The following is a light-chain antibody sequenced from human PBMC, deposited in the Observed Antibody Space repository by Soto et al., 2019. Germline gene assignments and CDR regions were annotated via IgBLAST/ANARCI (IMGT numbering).Light chain of an antibody. Sequence: QSVLTQPPSVSGAPGQRVTISCTGSSSNIGAGYDVHWYQQLPGTAPKLLIYANSNRPSGVPDRISGSRSGTSASLAITGLQAEDEADYYCQSYDSSLSGRYVFGTGTKVTVL. CDR2: ANS. CDR3: QSYDSSLSGRYV. J-gene: IGLJ1*01. CDR1: SSNIGAGYD. V-gene: IGLV1-40*01.